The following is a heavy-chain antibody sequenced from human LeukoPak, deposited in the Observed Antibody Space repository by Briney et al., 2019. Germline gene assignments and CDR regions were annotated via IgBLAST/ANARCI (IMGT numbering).Heavy chain of an antibody. D-gene: IGHD1-26*01. CDR3: ARNSDYVSGSTGDDAFGI. CDR2: IYTSGST. J-gene: IGHJ3*02. CDR1: GGSISSYY. V-gene: IGHV4-4*07. Sequence: PSETLSLTCTVSGGSISSYYWSWIRQPAGKGLEWIGRIYTSGSTNYNPSLKSRVTMSVDTSKNQFSLKLSSVTVADTAVYYCARNSDYVSGSTGDDAFGIWGQGTMVTVSS.